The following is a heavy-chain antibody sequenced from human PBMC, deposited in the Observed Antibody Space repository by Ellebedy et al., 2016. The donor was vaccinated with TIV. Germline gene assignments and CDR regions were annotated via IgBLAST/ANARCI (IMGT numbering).Heavy chain of an antibody. CDR2: IYYSGST. CDR3: AGTRRAGAFDI. J-gene: IGHJ3*02. D-gene: IGHD6-19*01. Sequence: SETLSLXXIVSGGSISSYYWSWIRQPPGKGLEWIGYIYYSGSTNYNPSLKSRVTISVDTSKNQFSLKLSSVTAADTAVYYCAGTRRAGAFDIWGQGTMVTVSS. CDR1: GGSISSYY. V-gene: IGHV4-59*01.